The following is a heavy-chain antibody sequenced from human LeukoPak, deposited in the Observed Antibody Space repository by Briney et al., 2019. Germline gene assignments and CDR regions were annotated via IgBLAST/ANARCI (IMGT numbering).Heavy chain of an antibody. CDR1: GYSISSGYY. Sequence: SETLSLTCTVSGYSISSGYYWGWIRQPPGKGLEWIGSIYHSGSTYYNPSLKSRVTISVDTSKNQFSLKLSSVTAADTAVYYCARTQWAYDSSGSPDAFDIWGQGTMVTVSS. J-gene: IGHJ3*02. D-gene: IGHD3-22*01. CDR2: IYHSGST. CDR3: ARTQWAYDSSGSPDAFDI. V-gene: IGHV4-38-2*02.